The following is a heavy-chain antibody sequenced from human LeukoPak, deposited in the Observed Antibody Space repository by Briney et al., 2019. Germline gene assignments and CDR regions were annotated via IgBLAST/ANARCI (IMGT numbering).Heavy chain of an antibody. CDR2: IYYSGST. CDR1: GGSISSSSYY. D-gene: IGHD2-8*01. CDR3: ARHEARYFTNGVCYSDY. J-gene: IGHJ4*02. V-gene: IGHV4-39*01. Sequence: PSETLSLTCTVSGGSISSSSYYGGWIRQPPGKGLEWIGSIYYSGSTYYNPSLKSRVTISVDTSKNQFSLKLSSVTAADTAVYCCARHEARYFTNGVCYSDYWGQGTLVTVSS.